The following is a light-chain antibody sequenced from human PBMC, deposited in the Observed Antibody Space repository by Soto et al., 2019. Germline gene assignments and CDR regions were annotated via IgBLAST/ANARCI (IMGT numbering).Light chain of an antibody. CDR3: SSWTSSSTPVV. CDR1: SSDVGNYNY. V-gene: IGLV2-14*03. Sequence: QSVLTQPASVSGSPGQSITISCTGTSSDVGNYNYVSWYQQHPGKVPKLMIYDVKNRPSGVSNRFSGSKSGNTASLTISGLQAEDEADYYCSSWTSSSTPVVFGTGTQLTVL. J-gene: IGLJ7*01. CDR2: DVK.